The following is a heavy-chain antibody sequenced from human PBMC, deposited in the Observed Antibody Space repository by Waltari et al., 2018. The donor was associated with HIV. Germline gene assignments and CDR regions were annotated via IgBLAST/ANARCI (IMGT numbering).Heavy chain of an antibody. Sequence: EVKLVQSGGGLVQPGGSLSLSCTASGVTFRSHAIRWVRQTPGKGLQWVSTISGSGSHTYYADSAKGRFTISRDNSENTLFLQMTRLRVEDTARYLCAKDFDTSGLPYVVIDSWGQGTLVTVSS. J-gene: IGHJ4*02. V-gene: IGHV3-23*04. CDR3: AKDFDTSGLPYVVIDS. CDR1: GVTFRSHA. D-gene: IGHD3-22*01. CDR2: ISGSGSHT.